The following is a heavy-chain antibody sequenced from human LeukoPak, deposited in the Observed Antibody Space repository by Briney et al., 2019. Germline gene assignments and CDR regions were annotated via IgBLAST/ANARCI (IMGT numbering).Heavy chain of an antibody. CDR2: ISAYNGNT. CDR1: GYTFTSYG. V-gene: IGHV1-18*01. Sequence: ASVKVSCKASGYTFTSYGISWVRQAPGQGLEWMGWISAYNGNTNYAQKLQGRVTMTTDTSTSTAYMELRSLRSDDTAVYYCARDYVWGSYRPTHDAFDIWGQGTMVTVPS. CDR3: ARDYVWGSYRPTHDAFDI. D-gene: IGHD3-16*02. J-gene: IGHJ3*02.